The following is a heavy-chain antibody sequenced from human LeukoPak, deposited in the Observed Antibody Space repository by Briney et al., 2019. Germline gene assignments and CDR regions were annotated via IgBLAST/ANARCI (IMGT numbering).Heavy chain of an antibody. Sequence: PSETLSLTCAVYGGSFSGYYWSWIRQPPGKGLEWIGEINHSGSTNYNPSLKSRVTISVDTSKNQFSLKLSSVTAADTAVYYCARVSSNWGYWYFDLWGRGTVVPVSS. V-gene: IGHV4-34*01. J-gene: IGHJ2*01. CDR1: GGSFSGYY. CDR3: ARVSSNWGYWYFDL. CDR2: INHSGST. D-gene: IGHD7-27*01.